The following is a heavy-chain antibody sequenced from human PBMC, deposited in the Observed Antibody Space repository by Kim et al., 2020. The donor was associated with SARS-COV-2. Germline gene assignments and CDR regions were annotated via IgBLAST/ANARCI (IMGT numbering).Heavy chain of an antibody. CDR3: ARQRGLLWFGELLYYYYGMDV. Sequence: GASLKISCKGSGYSFTSYWIGWVRQMPGKGLEWMGIIYPGDSDTRYSPSFQGQVTISADKSISTAYLQWSSLKASDTAMYYCARQRGLLWFGELLYYYYGMDVWGQGTTVTVSS. J-gene: IGHJ6*02. CDR2: IYPGDSDT. V-gene: IGHV5-51*01. CDR1: GYSFTSYW. D-gene: IGHD3-10*01.